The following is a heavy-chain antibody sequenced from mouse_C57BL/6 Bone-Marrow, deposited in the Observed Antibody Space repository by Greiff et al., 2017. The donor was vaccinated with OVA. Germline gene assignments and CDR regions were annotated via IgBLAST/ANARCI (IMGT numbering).Heavy chain of an antibody. J-gene: IGHJ2*01. V-gene: IGHV14-4*01. CDR1: GFTLTASS. CDR2: IYPYNGDT. Sequence: VQLQQSGAELVRPGASVQLSCTASGFTLTASSLPFFPPSPSPGLALIGWIYPYNGDTYYASKFQGKATITADTSSNTAYLQLSSLTSEDTAVYYCTSYGNFDYWGQGTTLTVSS. D-gene: IGHD2-1*01. CDR3: TSYGNFDY.